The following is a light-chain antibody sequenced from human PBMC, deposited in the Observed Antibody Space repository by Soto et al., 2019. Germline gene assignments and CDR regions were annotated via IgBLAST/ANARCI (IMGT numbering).Light chain of an antibody. V-gene: IGKV1-39*01. J-gene: IGKJ2*01. CDR2: AAS. CDR1: QSISSS. CDR3: QQSYSSPQMYT. Sequence: DIQMTQSPSSLSASVGARVTITCRASQSISSSLNWYQQKPGKAPDLLIYAASNLQSGVPSRFSGSGSGTDFTLTISSLQPEDFATYYCQQSYSSPQMYTFGQGTKLEIK.